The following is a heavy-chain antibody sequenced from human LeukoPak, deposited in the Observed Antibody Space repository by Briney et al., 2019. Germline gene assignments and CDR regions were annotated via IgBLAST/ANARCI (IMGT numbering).Heavy chain of an antibody. D-gene: IGHD5-12*01. J-gene: IGHJ4*02. CDR3: AKGAYDYVEIGYFDH. V-gene: IGHV3-23*01. CDR2: TIASGGST. Sequence: PVQSLDSALATIASGGSTVYADSVKGRFTISRDNSKNTLYLQMNSLRAEDTALYYCAKGAYDYVEIGYFDHWGQGTLVTVSS.